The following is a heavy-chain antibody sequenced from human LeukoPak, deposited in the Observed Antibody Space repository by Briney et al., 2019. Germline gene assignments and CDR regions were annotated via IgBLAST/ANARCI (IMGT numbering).Heavy chain of an antibody. V-gene: IGHV4-34*01. CDR3: ARGRITMVRGLASWFDP. D-gene: IGHD3-10*01. CDR2: INHSGST. J-gene: IGHJ5*02. CDR1: GGSFSGYY. Sequence: SETLPLTCAVYGGSFSGYYWSWIRQPPGKGLEWIGEINHSGSTNYNPSLKSRVTISVDTSKNQFSLKLSSVTAADTAVYYCARGRITMVRGLASWFDPWGQGTLVTVSS.